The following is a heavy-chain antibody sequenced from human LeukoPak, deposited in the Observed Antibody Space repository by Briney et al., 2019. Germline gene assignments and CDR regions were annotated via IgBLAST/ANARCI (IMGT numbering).Heavy chain of an antibody. D-gene: IGHD2-2*01. CDR3: ARRQGCSSTSCPPDY. J-gene: IGHJ4*02. Sequence: GESLKISCRGSGYSFNTYWIGWVRQMPGKGLEWMGIIYPDDSDTRYSPSFQGRVTMSADKSINTAYLQWSSLKASDTAMYYCARRQGCSSTSCPPDYWGQGTLVTVS. V-gene: IGHV5-51*01. CDR2: IYPDDSDT. CDR1: GYSFNTYW.